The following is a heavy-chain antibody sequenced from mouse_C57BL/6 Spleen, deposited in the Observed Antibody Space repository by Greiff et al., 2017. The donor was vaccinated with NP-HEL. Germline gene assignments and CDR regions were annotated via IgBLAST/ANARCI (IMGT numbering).Heavy chain of an antibody. CDR2: IWRGGST. CDR1: GFSLTSYG. J-gene: IGHJ1*03. Sequence: QVQLQQSGPGLVQPSQSLSITCTVSGFSLTSYGVHWVRQSPGKGLEWLGVIWRGGSTDYNAAFMSRLSITKDNSKSQVFFKMNSLQADDTAIYYCAKNGYYGSSYNWYFDVWGTGTTVTVSS. V-gene: IGHV2-5*01. CDR3: AKNGYYGSSYNWYFDV. D-gene: IGHD1-1*01.